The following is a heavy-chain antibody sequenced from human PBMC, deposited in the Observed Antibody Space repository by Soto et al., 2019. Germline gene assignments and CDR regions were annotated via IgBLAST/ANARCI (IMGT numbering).Heavy chain of an antibody. D-gene: IGHD6-19*01. CDR1: GFTFSSYW. Sequence: PGGSLRLSCAASGFTFSSYWMSWVRQAPGKGLEWVANIKQDGSEKYYVDSVKGRFTISRDNAKNSLYLQMNSLRAEDTAVYYCARDQRTGREWLVLSYYYGMDVWGQGTTVTVSS. CDR3: ARDQRTGREWLVLSYYYGMDV. J-gene: IGHJ6*02. V-gene: IGHV3-7*05. CDR2: IKQDGSEK.